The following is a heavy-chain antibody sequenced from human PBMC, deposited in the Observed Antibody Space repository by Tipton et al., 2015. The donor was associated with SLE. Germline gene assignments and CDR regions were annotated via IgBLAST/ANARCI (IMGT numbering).Heavy chain of an antibody. CDR3: ARWAPRTL. CDR2: IYYSGST. V-gene: IGHV4-59*11. CDR1: GGSISSHY. J-gene: IGHJ4*02. D-gene: IGHD1-14*01. Sequence: TLSLTCTVSGGSISSHYWRWIRQPPGKGLEWIGYIYYSGSTKYNPYFESRVTMSIDTSKNQFSLKLSSVTAADTAVYYCARWAPRTLWGQGTLVTVSS.